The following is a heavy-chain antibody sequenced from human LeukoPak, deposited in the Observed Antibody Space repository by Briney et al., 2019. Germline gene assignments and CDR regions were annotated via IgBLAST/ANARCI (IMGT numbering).Heavy chain of an antibody. CDR1: GFTVSSNY. V-gene: IGHV3-21*01. J-gene: IGHJ4*02. D-gene: IGHD3-10*01. CDR2: ISSGSHYI. CDR3: ARGSLSSGSHYGDY. Sequence: GGSLRLSCAASGFTVSSNYMSWVSQAPGKGLEWVSSISSGSHYIYYADSVKGRFTISRDNAKNSLHLQMNSLRAEDTAIYYCARGSLSSGSHYGDYWGQGTLVTVSS.